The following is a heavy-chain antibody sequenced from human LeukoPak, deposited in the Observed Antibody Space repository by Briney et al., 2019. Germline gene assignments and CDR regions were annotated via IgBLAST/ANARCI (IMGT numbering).Heavy chain of an antibody. Sequence: GGSLRLSCAASGFTFSDHYMDWVRQAPGKGLEWVGFIRSKAYSGTTEYAASVKGRFTISRDDSKSIAYLQMNSLKTEDTAVYYCTSGPPDGIAVAGFDYWGQGTLVTVSS. J-gene: IGHJ4*02. V-gene: IGHV3-49*04. D-gene: IGHD6-19*01. CDR3: TSGPPDGIAVAGFDY. CDR2: IRSKAYSGTT. CDR1: GFTFSDHY.